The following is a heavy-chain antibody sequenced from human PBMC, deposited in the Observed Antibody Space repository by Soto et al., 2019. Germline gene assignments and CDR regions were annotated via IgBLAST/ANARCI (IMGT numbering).Heavy chain of an antibody. J-gene: IGHJ4*02. CDR1: GGSINTFY. V-gene: IGHV4-4*07. CDR3: AREGSYSAYNFAHGIQLWSFDF. D-gene: IGHD5-12*01. Sequence: LSETLSLTCTVSGGSINTFYWSWVRQPAGKGLEWIGRILSRGSTSFNPSLESRVAMSVDTSKNHFSLNLSSVTAADMAVYYCAREGSYSAYNFAHGIQLWSFDFWGQGALVTVSS. CDR2: ILSRGST.